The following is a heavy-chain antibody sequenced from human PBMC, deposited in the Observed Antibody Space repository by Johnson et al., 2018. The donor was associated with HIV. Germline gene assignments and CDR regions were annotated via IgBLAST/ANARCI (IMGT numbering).Heavy chain of an antibody. J-gene: IGHJ3*01. CDR3: AREGGVHCTGGVCYRSTDAFDF. V-gene: IGHV3-30*04. D-gene: IGHD2-8*02. Sequence: HVHLVESGGGLVKPGGSLRLSCAASGFTFSSYAMHWVRQAPGKGLEWVAVISYDGSNKYYADSVKGRFTISRDNSQNTLYLQMNSLRAEDTAVYYCAREGGVHCTGGVCYRSTDAFDFWGQGTMVTVSS. CDR2: ISYDGSNK. CDR1: GFTFSSYA.